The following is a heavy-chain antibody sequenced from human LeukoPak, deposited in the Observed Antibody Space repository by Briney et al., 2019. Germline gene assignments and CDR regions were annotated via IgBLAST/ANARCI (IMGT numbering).Heavy chain of an antibody. D-gene: IGHD3-10*01. CDR2: IYTSGST. V-gene: IGHV4-4*09. CDR1: GGSISSYY. CDR3: ARHGVTYYYGSGSEWFDP. J-gene: IGHJ5*02. Sequence: SETLSLTCTVSGGSISSYYWSWIRQPPGKGLEWIGYIYTSGSTNYNPSLKSRVTISVDTSKNQFSLKLSSVTAADTAVYYCARHGVTYYYGSGSEWFDPWGQGTLVTVSS.